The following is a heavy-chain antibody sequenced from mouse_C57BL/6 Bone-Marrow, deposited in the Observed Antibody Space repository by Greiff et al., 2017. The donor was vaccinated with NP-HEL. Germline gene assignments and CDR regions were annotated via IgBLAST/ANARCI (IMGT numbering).Heavy chain of an antibody. V-gene: IGHV5-9-1*02. CDR2: ISSGGDYI. D-gene: IGHD3-2*02. J-gene: IGHJ3*01. CDR3: TREDSSGYAY. Sequence: EVKVVESGEGLVKPGGSLKLSCAASGFTFSSYAMSWVRQTPEKRLEWVAYISSGGDYIYYADTVKGRFTISRDNARNTLYLQMSSLKSEDTAMYYCTREDSSGYAYWGQGTLVTVSA. CDR1: GFTFSSYA.